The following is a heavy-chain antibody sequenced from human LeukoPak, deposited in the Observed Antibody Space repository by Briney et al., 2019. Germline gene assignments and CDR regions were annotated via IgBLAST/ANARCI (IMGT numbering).Heavy chain of an antibody. CDR2: IWYDGSNK. Sequence: GGSLRLSCAASGFTFSSYGMHWVGQAPGKGLEWAAVIWYDGSNKYYADSVKGRFTISRDNSKNTLYLQMNSLRAEDTAVYYCAREGTWFGELLDGMDVWGQGTTVTVSS. D-gene: IGHD3-10*01. CDR1: GFTFSSYG. V-gene: IGHV3-33*01. CDR3: AREGTWFGELLDGMDV. J-gene: IGHJ6*02.